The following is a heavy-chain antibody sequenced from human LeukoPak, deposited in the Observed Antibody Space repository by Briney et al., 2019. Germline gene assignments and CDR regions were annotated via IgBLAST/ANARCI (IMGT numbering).Heavy chain of an antibody. CDR2: ISSSGGSI. Sequence: PGGSLRLSRAVSGLTFSRYEMNWVRQAPGKGLEWVSYISSSGGSIYYADSVKGRFTISRDNAKNSLYLQLNSLRVADTAVYYCATAEIYYYGSGSYDYWGRETLVTVSS. J-gene: IGHJ4*02. CDR1: GLTFSRYE. V-gene: IGHV3-48*03. D-gene: IGHD3-10*01. CDR3: ATAEIYYYGSGSYDY.